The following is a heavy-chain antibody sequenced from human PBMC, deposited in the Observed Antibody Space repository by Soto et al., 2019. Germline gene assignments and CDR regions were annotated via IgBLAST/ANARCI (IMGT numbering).Heavy chain of an antibody. J-gene: IGHJ4*02. CDR1: GGTFSSYT. Sequence: SVKVSCKASGGTFSSYTISWVRQAPGQGLEWMGRIIPILGIANYAQKFQGRVTITADKSTSTAYMELSSLRSEDTAVYYCAREVGIAAAGLSLWGQGTLVTVSS. V-gene: IGHV1-69*04. CDR2: IIPILGIA. D-gene: IGHD6-13*01. CDR3: AREVGIAAAGLSL.